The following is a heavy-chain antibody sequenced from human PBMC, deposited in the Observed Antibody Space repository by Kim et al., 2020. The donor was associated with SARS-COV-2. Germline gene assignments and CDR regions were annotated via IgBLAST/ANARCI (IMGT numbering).Heavy chain of an antibody. CDR1: GGSISSSSYY. D-gene: IGHD3-3*01. CDR2: IYYSGST. CDR3: ARNDFWPNWFDP. J-gene: IGHJ5*02. Sequence: SETLSLTCTVSGGSISSSSYYWGWIRQPPGKGLEWIGSIYYSGSTYYNPSLKSRVTISVDTSKNQFSLKLSSVTAADTAVYYCARNDFWPNWFDPWGQGTLVTVSS. V-gene: IGHV4-39*01.